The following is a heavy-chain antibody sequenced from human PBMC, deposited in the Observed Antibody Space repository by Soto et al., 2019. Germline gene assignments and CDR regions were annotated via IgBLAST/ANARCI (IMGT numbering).Heavy chain of an antibody. Sequence: QVQLKESGPGLVKPSETLSLTCTVSGGSISSDSHYWSWIRQTPRKGLECVGYIYYSGITFYNPSLQSRVAISVDTSKSQFSLRLTSVTAADTAVYYCARTPLVAAGGADVWGQGTTVSVSS. J-gene: IGHJ6*02. V-gene: IGHV4-30-4*01. D-gene: IGHD2-2*01. CDR2: IYYSGIT. CDR3: ARTPLVAAGGADV. CDR1: GGSISSDSHY.